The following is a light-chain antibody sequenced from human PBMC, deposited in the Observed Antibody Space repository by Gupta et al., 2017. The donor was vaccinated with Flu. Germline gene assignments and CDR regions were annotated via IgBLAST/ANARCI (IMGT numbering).Light chain of an antibody. CDR1: QSISDY. CDR3: QQSYSTPLS. Sequence: IHMIQSPSSLSASSGDRVTITCLSSQSISDYLNWYQQKPGTAPELLIYAASNVQSGVPSRFRGSGSGAEFTLTISSLQPEDFATYYCQQSYSTPLSFGGGTKVEIK. CDR2: AAS. V-gene: IGKV1-39*01. J-gene: IGKJ4*01.